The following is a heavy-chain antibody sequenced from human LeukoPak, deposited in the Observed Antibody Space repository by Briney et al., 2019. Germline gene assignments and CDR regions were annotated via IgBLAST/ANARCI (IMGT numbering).Heavy chain of an antibody. CDR3: AKGLRGYSYGSPDN. CDR1: RFTFSSYG. Sequence: GGSLRLSCAASRFTFSSYGMHWVRQAPGKGLDWVAFIRYDGSNKYYADSVKGRFTISRDNSKNTLYLQMNSLRAEDTAVYYCAKGLRGYSYGSPDNWGQGTLVTVSS. J-gene: IGHJ4*02. CDR2: IRYDGSNK. D-gene: IGHD5-18*01. V-gene: IGHV3-30*02.